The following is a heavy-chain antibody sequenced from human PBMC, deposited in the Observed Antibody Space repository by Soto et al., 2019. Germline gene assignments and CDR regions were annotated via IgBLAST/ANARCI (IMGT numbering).Heavy chain of an antibody. V-gene: IGHV1-8*01. D-gene: IGHD3-22*01. J-gene: IGHJ4*02. CDR1: GYTFISYD. CDR2: MNPNSGNT. CDR3: ARGGYYYDSSAYYRPFDY. Sequence: QVPLVQSGAEVKKPGASVKVSCKASGYTFISYDINWVRQATGQGLEWMGWMNPNSGNTGYAQKFQGRVTMTRSTSISTAYMELSSLRSEDTAVYYCARGGYYYDSSAYYRPFDYWGQGTLVTVSS.